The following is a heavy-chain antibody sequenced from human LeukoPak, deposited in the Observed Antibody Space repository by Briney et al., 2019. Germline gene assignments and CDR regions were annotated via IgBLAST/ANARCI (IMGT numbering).Heavy chain of an antibody. D-gene: IGHD1-26*01. CDR2: INPNSGGT. CDR1: GYTFTGYY. Sequence: ASVKVSCKASGYTFTGYYMHWARQAPGQGLEWMGWINPNSGGTNYAQKFQGRVTMTRDTSISTAYMELSRLRSDDTAVYYCARGFYSGSYSYYFDYWGQGTLVTVSS. V-gene: IGHV1-2*02. CDR3: ARGFYSGSYSYYFDY. J-gene: IGHJ4*02.